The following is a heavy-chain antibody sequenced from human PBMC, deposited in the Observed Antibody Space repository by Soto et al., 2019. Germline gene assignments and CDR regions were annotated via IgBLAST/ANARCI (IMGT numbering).Heavy chain of an antibody. CDR3: ARTSSSWYFYSFDS. Sequence: SETLSLTCTVSGGSISSGDYSWSWVRQSPGKGLEWIGHIYNSGITYYNPSLKSRVVISIDTSRNQFSLRLNSLTAADTAVYYWARTSSSWYFYSFDSWGQGTLVTCSS. CDR2: IYNSGIT. D-gene: IGHD6-13*01. J-gene: IGHJ4*02. CDR1: GGSISSGDYS. V-gene: IGHV4-30-4*01.